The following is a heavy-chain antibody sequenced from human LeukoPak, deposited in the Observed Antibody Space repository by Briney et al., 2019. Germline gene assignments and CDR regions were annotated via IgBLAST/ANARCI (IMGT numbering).Heavy chain of an antibody. J-gene: IGHJ6*04. CDR1: GFTYSSYW. V-gene: IGHV3-7*01. D-gene: IGHD3-10*02. CDR3: AELGITMIGGV. Sequence: GGSLRLSCAASGFTYSSYWMSWVRQAPGKGLEWVANIKQDGSEKYYVDSVKGRFTISKDNAKNSLYLQMNSLRAEDTAVYYCAELGITMIGGVWGKGTTVTISS. CDR2: IKQDGSEK.